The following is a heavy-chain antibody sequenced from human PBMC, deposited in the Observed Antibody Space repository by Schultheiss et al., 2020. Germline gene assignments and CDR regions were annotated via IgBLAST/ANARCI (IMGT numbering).Heavy chain of an antibody. CDR3: ARDTYGDLEDYGMDV. J-gene: IGHJ6*02. CDR2: IYYSGST. Sequence: SETLSLTCTVSGGSISSSSYYWGWIRQPPGKGLEWIGSIYYSGSTYYNPSLKSRVTISVDTSKNQFSLKLSSVTAADTAVYYCARDTYGDLEDYGMDVWGQGTTVTVSS. CDR1: GGSISSSSYY. D-gene: IGHD4-17*01. V-gene: IGHV4-39*07.